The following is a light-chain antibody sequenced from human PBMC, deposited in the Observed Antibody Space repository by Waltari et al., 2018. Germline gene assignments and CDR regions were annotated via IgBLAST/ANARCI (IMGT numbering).Light chain of an antibody. CDR2: RND. V-gene: IGLV1-44*01. Sequence: QSVLTQPPSASGTPGQRVTISCSGSASTIGGNLVNWYQQFPGKAPKLLIYRNDLRPSGVPDRCSGSKSGTSAALAISGLQSEDEADYFCASWDDSLNGHWVFGGGTKVTVL. CDR3: ASWDDSLNGHWV. J-gene: IGLJ3*02. CDR1: ASTIGGNL.